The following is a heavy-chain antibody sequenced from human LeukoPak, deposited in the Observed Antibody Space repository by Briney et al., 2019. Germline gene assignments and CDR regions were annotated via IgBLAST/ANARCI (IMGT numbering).Heavy chain of an antibody. D-gene: IGHD1-26*01. V-gene: IGHV3-21*01. J-gene: IGHJ4*02. CDR2: ISSSSSYI. Sequence: GGSLRLSCAASGFTFSSYSMNWVRQAPGKGLEWVSSISSSSSYIYYADSVKGRFTISRDNSKNTLDLQMDSLRAEDTAVYYCARMSGSHIDYWGQGTLVTVSS. CDR3: ARMSGSHIDY. CDR1: GFTFSSYS.